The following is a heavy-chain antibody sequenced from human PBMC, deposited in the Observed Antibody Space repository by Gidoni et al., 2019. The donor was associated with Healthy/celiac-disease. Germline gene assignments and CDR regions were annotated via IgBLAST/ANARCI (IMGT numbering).Heavy chain of an antibody. D-gene: IGHD3-22*01. CDR2: MYYSGST. CDR3: ARLYYYDSSGTISNRGAFDI. V-gene: IGHV4-39*01. Sequence: QLQLQESGQGLVKPSETLSLTGTVSGGSISSSSYYWGWIRQPPGKGLEWIGSMYYSGSTYYNPSLKIRVTISVDTSKNQFSLKLSSVTAADTAVYYCARLYYYDSSGTISNRGAFDIWGQGTMVTVSS. CDR1: GGSISSSSYY. J-gene: IGHJ3*02.